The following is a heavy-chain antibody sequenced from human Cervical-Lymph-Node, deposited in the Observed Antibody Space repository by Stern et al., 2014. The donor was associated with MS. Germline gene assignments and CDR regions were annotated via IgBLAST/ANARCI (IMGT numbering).Heavy chain of an antibody. CDR1: GFVLSDFV. J-gene: IGHJ3*02. D-gene: IGHD1-1*01. CDR3: SGGRDDETFDI. V-gene: IGHV3-30*04. CDR2: MSPDESDR. Sequence: QVQLVESGGGEVQPGRSLRLTCEVSGFVLSDFVMHWVRQAPGKGLQWVAVMSPDESDRDYTDSVKGRFTISRDNSKNILFLQMNSVRPEDTAVYYCSGGRDDETFDIWGQGTLVTVS.